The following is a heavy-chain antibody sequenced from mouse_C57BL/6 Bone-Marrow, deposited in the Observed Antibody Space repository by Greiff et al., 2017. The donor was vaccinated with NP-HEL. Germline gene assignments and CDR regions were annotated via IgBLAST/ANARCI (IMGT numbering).Heavy chain of an antibody. J-gene: IGHJ2*01. V-gene: IGHV5-4*01. CDR3: ARDGANWDVY. CDR1: GFTFSSSA. D-gene: IGHD4-1*01. Sequence: EVQVVQSGGGLVKPGGSLKLSCASSGFTFSSSAMSWVRQTPEKRLEWVATIRDGGSFTYYPDNVKGRFTISRANAKNNLYLQMSHLKSEDTAMYYCARDGANWDVYWGQGTTLTVSS. CDR2: IRDGGSFT.